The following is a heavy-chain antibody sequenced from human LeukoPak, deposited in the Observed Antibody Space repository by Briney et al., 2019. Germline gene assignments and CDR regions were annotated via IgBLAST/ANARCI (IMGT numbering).Heavy chain of an antibody. V-gene: IGHV3-30*04. CDR2: ISYDGSNK. CDR1: GFTFSSYA. Sequence: GGSLRLSCAASGFTFSSYAMHWVRQAPGKGLEWVAVISYDGSNKYYADSVKGRSTISRDNSKNTLYLQMNRLRAEDTAVYYCARDYYDYVWGSLDYWGQGTLVTVSS. CDR3: ARDYYDYVWGSLDY. J-gene: IGHJ4*02. D-gene: IGHD3-16*01.